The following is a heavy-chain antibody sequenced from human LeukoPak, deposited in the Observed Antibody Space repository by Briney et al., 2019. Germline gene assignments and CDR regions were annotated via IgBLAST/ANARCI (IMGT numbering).Heavy chain of an antibody. D-gene: IGHD2-21*02. J-gene: IGHJ4*02. CDR2: INTDGSST. V-gene: IGHV3-74*01. CDR3: TRSPCANGDCYYLFDY. CDR1: GFTFSSYW. Sequence: PGGSLRLSCEASGFTFSSYWMHWVRQAPGKGLVWVSRINTDGSSTNYADSVKGRFTISRDNAKNTLYLQMNSLRAEDTAVYYCTRSPCANGDCYYLFDYWGQGTLVTVSS.